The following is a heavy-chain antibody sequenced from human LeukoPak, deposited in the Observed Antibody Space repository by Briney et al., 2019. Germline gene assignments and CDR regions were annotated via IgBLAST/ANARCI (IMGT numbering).Heavy chain of an antibody. CDR1: GGTFSSYA. CDR3: ARDGQTSEVTTPYFDY. CDR2: TIPIFGTA. Sequence: ASVKVSCKASGGTFSSYAISWVRQAPGQGLEWMGGTIPIFGTANYAQKFQGRVTITADESTSTAYMELSSLRSEDTAVYYCARDGQTSEVTTPYFDYWGQGTLVTVSS. V-gene: IGHV1-69*13. J-gene: IGHJ4*02. D-gene: IGHD4-11*01.